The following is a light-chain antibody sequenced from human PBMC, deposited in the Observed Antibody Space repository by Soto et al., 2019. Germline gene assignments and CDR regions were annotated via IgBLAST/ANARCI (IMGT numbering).Light chain of an antibody. CDR1: QSVDSKY. Sequence: EIVLTQSPGTLSLSPGERATLSCRVSQSVDSKYLAWYQQKPGQAPRLLIYGASRRANGIPDRFSGSGSGTDFTLTISRLEPEDFAVFYCQQYGTDPLTFGGGTKVEIK. CDR2: GAS. CDR3: QQYGTDPLT. J-gene: IGKJ4*01. V-gene: IGKV3-20*01.